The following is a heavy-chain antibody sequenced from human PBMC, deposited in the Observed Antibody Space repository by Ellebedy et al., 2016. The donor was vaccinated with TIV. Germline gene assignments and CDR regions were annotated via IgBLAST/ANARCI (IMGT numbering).Heavy chain of an antibody. V-gene: IGHV4-34*01. D-gene: IGHD7-27*01. CDR3: ARDASMGTVGY. J-gene: IGHJ4*02. CDR1: GGSFSGYY. Sequence: MPSETLSLTCAVYGGSFSGYYWSWIRQPPGKGLEWIGEINHSGSTNYNPSLKSRVTISVDTSKNQFSLKLSSVTAADTAVYYCARDASMGTVGYWGQGTLVTVSS. CDR2: INHSGST.